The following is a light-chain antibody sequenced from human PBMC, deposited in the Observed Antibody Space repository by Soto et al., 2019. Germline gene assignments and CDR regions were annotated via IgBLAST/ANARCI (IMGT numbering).Light chain of an antibody. J-gene: IGKJ1*01. Sequence: DIQMTQSPSTLSASVGDRVTITCRASQSISSWLAWYQQKPGKAPKLLIYKASSLESGVPSRFSGSGSGTEFTLTSSSVQPDDFANYYCQQYNSYPWTFGQGTKVEIK. V-gene: IGKV1-5*03. CDR1: QSISSW. CDR2: KAS. CDR3: QQYNSYPWT.